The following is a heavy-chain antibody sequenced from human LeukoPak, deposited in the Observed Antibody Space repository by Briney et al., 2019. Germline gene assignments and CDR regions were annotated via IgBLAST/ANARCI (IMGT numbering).Heavy chain of an antibody. CDR1: GFTVSSNY. CDR2: IYSGGST. V-gene: IGHV3-53*01. Sequence: GGSLRLSCAASGFTVSSNYMSWVRQAPGKGLEWVSVIYSGGSTYYADSVKGRFTISRDNSKNTLYLQMNSLRAEDTAVYYCAKAHYDFWSGYYYWGQGTLVTVSS. CDR3: AKAHYDFWSGYYY. J-gene: IGHJ4*02. D-gene: IGHD3-3*01.